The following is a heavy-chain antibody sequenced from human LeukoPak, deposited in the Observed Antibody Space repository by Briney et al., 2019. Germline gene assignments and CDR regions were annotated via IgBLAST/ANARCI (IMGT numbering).Heavy chain of an antibody. CDR1: GGSISSYY. CDR3: ARVAWDSSGYYYKYFDY. CDR2: IYYSGST. J-gene: IGHJ4*02. D-gene: IGHD3-22*01. V-gene: IGHV4-59*01. Sequence: SETLSLTCTVSGGSISSYYWSWIRQPPGKGLEWIGYIYYSGSTNYNPSLKSRVIISVDTSKNQFSLKLSSVTAADTAVYYCARVAWDSSGYYYKYFDYWGQGTLVTVSS.